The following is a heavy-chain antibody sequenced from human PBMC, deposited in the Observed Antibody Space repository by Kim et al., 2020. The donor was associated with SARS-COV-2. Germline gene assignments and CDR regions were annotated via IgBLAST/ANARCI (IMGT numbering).Heavy chain of an antibody. J-gene: IGHJ1*01. V-gene: IGHV3-33*01. CDR2: IWYDGSNK. CDR3: ARDFAVAEAVPAAV. D-gene: IGHD2-2*01. CDR1: GFTFSSYG. Sequence: GGSLRLSCAASGFTFSSYGMHGVRQAPGKGLEWVAVIWYDGSNKYYADSVKGRFTISRDNSKNTLYLQMNSLRAEDTAVYYWARDFAVAEAVPAAVWGQG.